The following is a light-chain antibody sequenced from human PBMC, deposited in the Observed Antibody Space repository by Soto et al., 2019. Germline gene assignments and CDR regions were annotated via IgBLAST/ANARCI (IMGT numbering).Light chain of an antibody. CDR2: GAS. V-gene: IGKV3-15*01. Sequence: EVVLTQSPATLSVSPGERATLSCRASQSVSCSLAWYQHKPGQAPRLLIHGASTRATGVPDRFSGSGSGTEFALIISGLQSEDCAVYYCQQYSDWPPLTFGGGTKVEIK. CDR1: QSVSCS. J-gene: IGKJ4*01. CDR3: QQYSDWPPLT.